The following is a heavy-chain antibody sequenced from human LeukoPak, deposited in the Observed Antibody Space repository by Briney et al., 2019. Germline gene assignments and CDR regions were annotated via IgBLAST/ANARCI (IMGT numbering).Heavy chain of an antibody. D-gene: IGHD1-1*01. CDR3: ARGTTEGYFDY. V-gene: IGHV4-34*01. J-gene: IGHJ4*02. Sequence: ASETLSLTCAVYGGSFSGYYWSWIRQPPGKGLEWIGEINHSGSTNYNPSLKSRVTISVDTSKNQFSLKLSSVTAADTAVYYCARGTTEGYFDYWGQGTLVTVSS. CDR2: INHSGST. CDR1: GGSFSGYY.